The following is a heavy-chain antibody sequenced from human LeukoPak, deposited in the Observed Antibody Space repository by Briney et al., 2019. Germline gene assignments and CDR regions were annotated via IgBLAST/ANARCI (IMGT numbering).Heavy chain of an antibody. V-gene: IGHV3-21*04. CDR2: ISSSSSCI. Sequence: GGSLRLSCAASGFTFSSYSMNWVRQAPGKGLEWVSSISSSSSCIYYADSVKGRFTISRDNAKNSLYLQMNSLRAEDTALYYCAKDVLWFGEPPYYYGMDVWGQGTTVTVSS. CDR3: AKDVLWFGEPPYYYGMDV. J-gene: IGHJ6*02. D-gene: IGHD3-10*01. CDR1: GFTFSSYS.